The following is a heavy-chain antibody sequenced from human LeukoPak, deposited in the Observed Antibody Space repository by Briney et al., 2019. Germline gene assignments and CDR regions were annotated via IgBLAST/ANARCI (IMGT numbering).Heavy chain of an antibody. CDR2: IIPIYGTR. Sequence: SVKVSCKASGGSFSTYAISWVRQAPGQGLEWMGGIIPIYGTRNYAQKFQGRVTITTDAYTTTAYTAYMELSSLRTQDTAVYYCSNNAFGDYAFDYWGYGTLVTVSS. J-gene: IGHJ4*01. CDR1: GGSFSTYA. CDR3: SNNAFGDYAFDY. D-gene: IGHD4-17*01. V-gene: IGHV1-69*05.